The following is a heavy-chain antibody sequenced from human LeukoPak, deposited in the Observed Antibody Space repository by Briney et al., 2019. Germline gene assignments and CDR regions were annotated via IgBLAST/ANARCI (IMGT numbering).Heavy chain of an antibody. CDR3: ARQSGSYGVYYYYMDV. J-gene: IGHJ6*03. V-gene: IGHV4-34*01. CDR1: GGSFSGYY. Sequence: SETLSLTCAVYGGSFSGYYWSWIRQPPGKGLEWIGEINHSGSTNYNLSLKSRVSISLDTSKNHFSLKLSSVTAADTAVYYCARQSGSYGVYYYYMDVWGKGTTVTISS. CDR2: INHSGST. D-gene: IGHD1-26*01.